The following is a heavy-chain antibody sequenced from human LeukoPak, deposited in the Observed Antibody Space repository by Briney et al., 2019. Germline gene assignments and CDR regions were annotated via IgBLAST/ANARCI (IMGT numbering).Heavy chain of an antibody. CDR1: GGSISSGGYY. CDR3: ARDFFSGYSG. CDR2: IYHSGST. Sequence: SQTLSLTCTVSGGSISSGGYYWSWIRQPPGKGLEWIGYIYHSGSTYYNPSLKSRVTISIDRSKNQFSLKLSSVTAADTAVYYCARDFFSGYSGWGQGTLVTVSS. J-gene: IGHJ4*02. V-gene: IGHV4-30-2*01. D-gene: IGHD3-22*01.